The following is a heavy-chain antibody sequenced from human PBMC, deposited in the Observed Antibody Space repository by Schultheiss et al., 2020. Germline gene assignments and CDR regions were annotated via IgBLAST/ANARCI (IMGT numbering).Heavy chain of an antibody. D-gene: IGHD6-13*01. CDR1: GFTFSDYG. Sequence: GGSLRLSCAASGFTFSDYGMHWVRQAPGKGLEWVALVLYNGFSKYYSDSVKGRFTISRDNSKNTLYLQVNSLRVDDTAVYYCARDPYPQRQQMLPGDFWGQGTLVTFSS. CDR2: VLYNGFSK. J-gene: IGHJ4*02. CDR3: ARDPYPQRQQMLPGDF. V-gene: IGHV3-30*03.